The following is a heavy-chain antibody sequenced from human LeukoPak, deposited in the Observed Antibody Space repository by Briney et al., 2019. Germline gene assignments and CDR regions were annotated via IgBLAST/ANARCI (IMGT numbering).Heavy chain of an antibody. D-gene: IGHD1-26*01. J-gene: IGHJ2*01. CDR2: VIPIFGTA. V-gene: IGHV1-69*13. CDR1: GGTFSSYA. Sequence: GASVKVSCKASGGTFSSYAISWVRQAPGQGLEWMGGVIPIFGTANYAQKFQGRVTITADESTSTAYMELSSLRSEDTAVYYCARDQFPREWYFDFWGRGTLVTVSS. CDR3: ARDQFPREWYFDF.